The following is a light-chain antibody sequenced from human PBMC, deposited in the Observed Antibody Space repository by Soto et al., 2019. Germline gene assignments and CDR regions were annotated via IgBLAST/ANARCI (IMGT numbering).Light chain of an antibody. Sequence: EIVMTQSPATLSVSPGDRATLSCRASQSVSSSYLAWYQQKPGQAPRLLIYGASSRATGIPDRFSGSGSGADFTLTISSLEPEDFALYYCQQHINWPLTFGGGTKVDIK. CDR2: GAS. CDR3: QQHINWPLT. V-gene: IGKV3D-20*02. J-gene: IGKJ4*01. CDR1: QSVSSSY.